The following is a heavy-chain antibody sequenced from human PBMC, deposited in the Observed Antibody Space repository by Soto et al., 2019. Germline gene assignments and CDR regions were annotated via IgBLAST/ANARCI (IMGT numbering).Heavy chain of an antibody. CDR1: GGSFSGYY. J-gene: IGHJ4*02. CDR2: INHSGST. D-gene: IGHD5-12*01. Sequence: SETLSLTSAVFGGSFSGYYWSWIRQPPGKGLEWIGEINHSGSTNYNPSLKSRVTISVDTSKNQFSLKLSSVTAADTAVYYCAGRIVATHNEWGQGTLVTVSS. CDR3: AGRIVATHNE. V-gene: IGHV4-34*01.